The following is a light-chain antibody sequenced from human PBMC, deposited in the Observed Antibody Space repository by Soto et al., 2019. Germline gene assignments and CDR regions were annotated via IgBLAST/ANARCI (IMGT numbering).Light chain of an antibody. CDR3: KQRYNTPYT. Sequence: DIQMTQSASSLSASVGDRVTITCRASQSISSNLNWHQQKPGKAPKVLIYAASSLQSGVPSRFSGSGSGTDLTHTNSSPQPEDFATYHCKQRYNTPYTFAQGPKVEIK. CDR2: AAS. J-gene: IGKJ2*01. V-gene: IGKV1-39*01. CDR1: QSISSN.